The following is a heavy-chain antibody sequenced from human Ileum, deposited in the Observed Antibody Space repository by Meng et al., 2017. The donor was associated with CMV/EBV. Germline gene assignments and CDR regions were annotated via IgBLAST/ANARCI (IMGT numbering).Heavy chain of an antibody. V-gene: IGHV4-61*02. CDR3: ASELGN. Sequence: QVQLQESGPGLVKPSPTLSPTCVVSGGSINSGNSYWSWIRQPAGQGLEWIGRIYTSGSTEYNPSLKSRVTISVDTSNNQFSLKLSSVTAADTAVYYCASELGNWGQGTLVTVSS. CDR1: GGSINSGNSY. CDR2: IYTSGST. J-gene: IGHJ4*02.